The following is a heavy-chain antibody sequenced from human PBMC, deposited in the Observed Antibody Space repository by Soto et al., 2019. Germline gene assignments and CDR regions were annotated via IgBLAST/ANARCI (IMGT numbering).Heavy chain of an antibody. CDR1: GGTFSSYA. D-gene: IGHD3-16*02. V-gene: IGHV1-69*13. CDR3: ARDGTYYDYVWGSYRLDYFDY. J-gene: IGHJ4*02. CDR2: IIPIFGTA. Sequence: ASVKVSCKASGGTFSSYAISWVRQAPGQGLEWMGGIIPIFGTANYAQKFQGRVTITADESTGTAYMELSSLRSEDTAVYYCARDGTYYDYVWGSYRLDYFDYWGQGTLVTVSS.